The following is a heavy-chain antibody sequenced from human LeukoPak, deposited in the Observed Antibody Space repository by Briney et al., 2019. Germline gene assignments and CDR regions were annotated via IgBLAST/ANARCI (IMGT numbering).Heavy chain of an antibody. CDR3: ARGELGLENWFDP. CDR2: IYYSGST. D-gene: IGHD1-1*01. V-gene: IGHV4-59*01. CDR1: GGSISSYY. J-gene: IGHJ5*02. Sequence: SETLSLTCTVSGGSISSYYWSWIRQPPGKGLEWIGYIYYSGSTNYNPSLKSRVTISVDTSKNQFSPKLSSVTAADTAVYYCARGELGLENWFDPWGQGTLVTVSS.